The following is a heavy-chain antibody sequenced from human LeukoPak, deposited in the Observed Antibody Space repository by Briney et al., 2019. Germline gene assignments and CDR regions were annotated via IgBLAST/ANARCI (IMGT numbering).Heavy chain of an antibody. V-gene: IGHV3-74*01. CDR1: GFSFSGTW. Sequence: PGGSLRLSCAASGFSFSGTWMHWVRQAPGKGPVWVSRIHSDGRSTIYADSVKGRFTISRDNAKNTLHLQMNSQRAEDTAVYYCVRDNYYIMDVWGKGTTVTVSS. CDR3: VRDNYYIMDV. CDR2: IHSDGRST. J-gene: IGHJ6*04.